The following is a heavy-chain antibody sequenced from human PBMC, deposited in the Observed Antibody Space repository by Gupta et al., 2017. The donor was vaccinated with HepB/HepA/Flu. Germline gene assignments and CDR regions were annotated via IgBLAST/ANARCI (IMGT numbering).Heavy chain of an antibody. CDR2: VKLDGSDT. CDR1: GFTFSRYS. V-gene: IGHV3-7*04. Sequence: EVQLVESGGGLVQPGGSLRLSCAASGFTFSRYSMNWVRQAPGKGLEWVANVKLDGSDTYYVDSVKGRFTISRDNAKNSLYLQMSSLRADDTAVYYCARGSGSYEYWCQGTLVTVSS. D-gene: IGHD1-26*01. CDR3: ARGSGSYEY. J-gene: IGHJ4*02.